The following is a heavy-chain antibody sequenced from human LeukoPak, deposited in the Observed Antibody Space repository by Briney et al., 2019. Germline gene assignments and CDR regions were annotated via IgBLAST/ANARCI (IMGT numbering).Heavy chain of an antibody. D-gene: IGHD3-22*01. J-gene: IGHJ4*02. V-gene: IGHV4-34*01. CDR1: GGSFSGYY. CDR3: ARRPYSSAPTDYFDY. CDR2: INHSGST. Sequence: KASETLSLTCAVYGGSFSGYYWSWIRQPPGKGLEWIGEINHSGSTNYNPSLKSRVTISVDTSKNQFSLKLSSVTAADTAVYYCARRPYSSAPTDYFDYWGQGTLVAVSS.